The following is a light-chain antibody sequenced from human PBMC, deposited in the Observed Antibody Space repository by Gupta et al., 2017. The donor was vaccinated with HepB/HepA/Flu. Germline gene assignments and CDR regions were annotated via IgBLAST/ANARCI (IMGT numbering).Light chain of an antibody. CDR3: QQYGSSPRT. Sequence: EIVLTQSPGTLSLSQGERATLSCRASQSFGSNYLAWYQQKPGLAPRLLIDGASSRATGIPDRFSGSGSGTDFTLTISRLEPEDFAVYYCQQYGSSPRTFGGGTRVEIK. CDR2: GAS. CDR1: QSFGSNY. J-gene: IGKJ4*01. V-gene: IGKV3-20*01.